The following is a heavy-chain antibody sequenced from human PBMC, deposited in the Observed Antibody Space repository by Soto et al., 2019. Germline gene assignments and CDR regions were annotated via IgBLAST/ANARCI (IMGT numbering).Heavy chain of an antibody. CDR3: ARSVLRIQLWLGGSEEELPFDP. CDR1: GYTFTSYY. V-gene: IGHV1-46*01. CDR2: INPSGGST. D-gene: IGHD5-18*01. J-gene: IGHJ5*02. Sequence: QVQLVQSGAEVKKPGASVKVSFKASGYTFTSYYMHWVRQSPGQGLEWMGIINPSGGSTSYAQKFQGRVTMTRDTSTSTVYMELSSLRSEDTAVYYCARSVLRIQLWLGGSEEELPFDPWGQGTLVTVSS.